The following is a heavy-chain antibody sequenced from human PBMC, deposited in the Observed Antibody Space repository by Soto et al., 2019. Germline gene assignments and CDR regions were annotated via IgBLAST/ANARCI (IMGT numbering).Heavy chain of an antibody. CDR1: GGTFSSYA. V-gene: IGHV1-69*12. CDR3: ASSQGEYYYDSSGYYYTFDY. D-gene: IGHD3-22*01. CDR2: IIPIFGTA. Sequence: QVQLVQSGAEVKKPGSSVKVSCKASGGTFSSYAISWVRQAPGQGLEWMGGIIPIFGTANYAQKFQGRVTITADQSTSTAYMELSSLRSEDTAVYCCASSQGEYYYDSSGYYYTFDYWGQGTLVTVSS. J-gene: IGHJ4*02.